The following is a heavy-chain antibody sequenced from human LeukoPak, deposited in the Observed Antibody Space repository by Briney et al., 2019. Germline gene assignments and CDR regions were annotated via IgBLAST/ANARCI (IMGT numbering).Heavy chain of an antibody. Sequence: AAVKVSCKASGYTFTSYGISWVRQAPRQGLKWMGWTSAYNGKTNYAQKLQGRVTLTTDTYPSTAYIELRSLRTDDKALNNGAREDYYDSSGSDYWGERTLFTASS. J-gene: IGHJ4*02. CDR1: GYTFTSYG. V-gene: IGHV1-18*01. D-gene: IGHD3-22*01. CDR3: AREDYYDSSGSDY. CDR2: TSAYNGKT.